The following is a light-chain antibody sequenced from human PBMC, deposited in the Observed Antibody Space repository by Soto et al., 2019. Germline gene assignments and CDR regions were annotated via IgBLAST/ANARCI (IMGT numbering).Light chain of an antibody. J-gene: IGKJ5*01. CDR1: QSVSSN. Sequence: ETVMTQSPAALSVSPGERATLSCRASQSVSSNVAWYQQTPGQAPRLLIYGASTRATGIPDRFSGSGSGTDLTLTISSLQSEDFAVYYCEQYNNWPPVTFGQGTRLEIK. CDR2: GAS. CDR3: EQYNNWPPVT. V-gene: IGKV3-15*01.